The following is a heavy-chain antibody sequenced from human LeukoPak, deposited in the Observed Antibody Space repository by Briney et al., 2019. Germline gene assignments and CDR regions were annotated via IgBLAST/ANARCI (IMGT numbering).Heavy chain of an antibody. CDR1: GFTFSSYA. J-gene: IGHJ4*02. D-gene: IGHD6-19*01. CDR3: AKVPTGEQWLALDY. V-gene: IGHV3-23*01. Sequence: GGSLRLSCAASGFTFSSYAMSWVRQAPGKGLEWVSAISGSGGSTYYADSVKGRFTISRDNSKNTLYLQMNSLRAEDTAVYYCAKVPTGEQWLALDYWGQGTLVTVSS. CDR2: ISGSGGST.